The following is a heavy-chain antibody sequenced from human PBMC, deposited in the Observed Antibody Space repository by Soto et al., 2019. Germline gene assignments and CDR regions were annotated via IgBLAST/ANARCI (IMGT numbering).Heavy chain of an antibody. CDR2: ISYSGTT. CDR1: DGAISNYY. V-gene: IGHV4-59*01. Sequence: SETLSLTCTVFDGAISNYYWSWIRQPPGKGLEWIGYISYSGTTNFNPSLKSRVTMSVDTSKDQFSLNLSSVTAADTAVYYCARGKYYFDHWGQGTLVTVS. J-gene: IGHJ4*02. CDR3: ARGKYYFDH.